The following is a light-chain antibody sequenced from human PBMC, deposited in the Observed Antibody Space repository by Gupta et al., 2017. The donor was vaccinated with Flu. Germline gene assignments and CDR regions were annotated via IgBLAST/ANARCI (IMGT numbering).Light chain of an antibody. CDR3: QQYNDWPLYT. V-gene: IGKV3-15*01. J-gene: IGKJ2*01. CDR2: DAF. CDR1: QSVSRK. Sequence: ATLSVSPGERATLSCRASQSVSRKLAWYQQKSGQAPRLLIYDAFTRATGIPARFSGSGSGTEFTLTISSRQSEDFAVYYCQQYNDWPLYTFGQGTKLEIK.